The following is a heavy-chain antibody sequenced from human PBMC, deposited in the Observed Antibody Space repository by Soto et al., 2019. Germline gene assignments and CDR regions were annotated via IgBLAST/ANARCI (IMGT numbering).Heavy chain of an antibody. D-gene: IGHD2-21*02. CDR3: ARDLPLYCRGDCNFDF. CDR2: ISYDGGER. CDR1: GFIFSRYG. V-gene: IGHV3-30*03. Sequence: GSLRLSCGGSGFIFSRYGMHWVRQAPGKGLEWVTGISYDGGERFYADSVKGRFTISRDNSKNRLDLQMSSLRPEDTAVYYCARDLPLYCRGDCNFDFWGQGTLVTVSS. J-gene: IGHJ4*02.